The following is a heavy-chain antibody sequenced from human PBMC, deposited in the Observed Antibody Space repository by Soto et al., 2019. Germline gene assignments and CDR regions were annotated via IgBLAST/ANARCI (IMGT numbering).Heavy chain of an antibody. J-gene: IGHJ4*02. V-gene: IGHV3-21*01. CDR3: ARDREGYSSSPDY. CDR2: ISSSSSYI. D-gene: IGHD6-13*01. Sequence: GGSLRLSCAASGFTFSSYSMNWVRQAPGKGLEWVSSISSSSSYIYYADSVKGRFTISRDNAKNSLYLQMNSLRAEDTAVYYCARDREGYSSSPDYWGQGALVTVSS. CDR1: GFTFSSYS.